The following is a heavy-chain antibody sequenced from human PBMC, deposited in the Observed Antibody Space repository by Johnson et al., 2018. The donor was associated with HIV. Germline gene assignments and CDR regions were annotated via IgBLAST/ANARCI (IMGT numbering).Heavy chain of an antibody. CDR3: ANLWVATIWEYDAFDI. CDR1: GFIFDDYA. J-gene: IGHJ3*02. CDR2: ISWNSGTI. D-gene: IGHD5-12*01. V-gene: IGHV3-9*01. Sequence: QLVESGGGLVQPVRSLRLSCSASGFIFDDYAMHWVRQAPGKGLEWVSGISWNSGTIAYADSVKGRFIISRDNAENSLYLEMNSLRAEDTAVYYCANLWVATIWEYDAFDIWGQVTMVTVSS.